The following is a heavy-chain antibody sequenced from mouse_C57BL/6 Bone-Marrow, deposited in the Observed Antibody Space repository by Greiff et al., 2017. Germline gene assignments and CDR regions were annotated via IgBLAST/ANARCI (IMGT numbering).Heavy chain of an antibody. CDR3: ARGGYYSGSSPGFAY. Sequence: QVQLQQPGAELARPGASVKLSCKASGYTFTSYGISWVKQRTGQGLEWIGEIYPRSGNTYYNEKFKGKATLTADKSSSTAYMELRSLTSEDSAVYFWARGGYYSGSSPGFAYWGQGTLVTVSA. CDR2: IYPRSGNT. CDR1: GYTFTSYG. V-gene: IGHV1-81*01. D-gene: IGHD1-1*01. J-gene: IGHJ3*01.